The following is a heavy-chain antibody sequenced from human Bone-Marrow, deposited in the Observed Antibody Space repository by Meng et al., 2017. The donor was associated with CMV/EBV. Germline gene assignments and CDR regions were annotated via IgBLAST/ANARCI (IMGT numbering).Heavy chain of an antibody. J-gene: IGHJ4*02. CDR2: ISSSSSYI. V-gene: IGHV3-21*01. CDR3: AREYGSGSYGY. Sequence: GGSLRLSCAASGFTFSSYAMSWVRQAPGKGLEWVSSISSSSSYIYYADSVKGRFTISRDNAKNSLYLQMNSLRAEDTAVYYCAREYGSGSYGYWGQGTLVTVSS. D-gene: IGHD3-10*01. CDR1: GFTFSSYA.